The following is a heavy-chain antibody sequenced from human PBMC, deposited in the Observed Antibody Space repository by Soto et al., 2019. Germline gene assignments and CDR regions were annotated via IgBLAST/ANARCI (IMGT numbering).Heavy chain of an antibody. V-gene: IGHV1-69*08. CDR1: GGTFSSYT. J-gene: IGHJ4*02. D-gene: IGHD6-13*01. CDR3: ARDPDSSSLGFDY. Sequence: QVQLVQSGAEVKKPGSSVKVSCKASGGTFSSYTISWVRQAPGQGLEWMGRIIPIHGIANYAQKFQGRDTITADKATSTADMELSSLRSEDTAVYYCARDPDSSSLGFDYWGQGTLVTVSS. CDR2: IIPIHGIA.